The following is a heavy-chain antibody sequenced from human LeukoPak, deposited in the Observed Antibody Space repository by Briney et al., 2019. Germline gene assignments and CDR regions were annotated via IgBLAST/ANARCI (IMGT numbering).Heavy chain of an antibody. CDR2: IYYSGST. V-gene: IGHV4-59*08. CDR1: GGSISSYY. J-gene: IGHJ4*02. D-gene: IGHD6-19*01. CDR3: ARHSRPWLGFDY. Sequence: SEPLSLTCTVSGGSISSYYWSWIRQPPGKGLEWIGYIYYSGSTNYNPSLKSRVTISVDTSKNQFSLKLSSVTAADTAVYYCARHSRPWLGFDYWGQGTMGADSS.